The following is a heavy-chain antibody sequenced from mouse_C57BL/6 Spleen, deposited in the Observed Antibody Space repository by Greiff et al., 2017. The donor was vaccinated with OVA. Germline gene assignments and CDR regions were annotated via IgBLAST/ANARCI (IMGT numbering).Heavy chain of an antibody. Sequence: VKQMESGAELVKPGASVKLSCKASGYTFTEYTIHWVKQRSGQGLEWIGWFYPGSGSIKYNEKFKDKATLTADKSSSTVYMELSRLTSEDSAVYFCARPLYDYDGGGAWFAYWGQGTLVTVSA. CDR3: ARPLYDYDGGGAWFAY. V-gene: IGHV1-62-2*01. J-gene: IGHJ3*01. CDR2: FYPGSGSI. D-gene: IGHD2-4*01. CDR1: GYTFTEYT.